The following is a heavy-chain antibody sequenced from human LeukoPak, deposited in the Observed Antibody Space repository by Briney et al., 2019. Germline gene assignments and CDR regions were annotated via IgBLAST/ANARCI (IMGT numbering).Heavy chain of an antibody. V-gene: IGHV3-21*01. CDR3: ARVSRGYCSSTSCYYMDV. J-gene: IGHJ6*03. CDR1: GFTFPTYG. D-gene: IGHD2-2*01. Sequence: GGSLRLSCAASGFTFPTYGMNWVRQSPGKGLEWVSSISDISYYIYYADSVKGRFTVSRDNARHSLYLQMNSLRAEDTAVYYCARVSRGYCSSTSCYYMDVWGKGTTVTVSS. CDR2: ISDISYYI.